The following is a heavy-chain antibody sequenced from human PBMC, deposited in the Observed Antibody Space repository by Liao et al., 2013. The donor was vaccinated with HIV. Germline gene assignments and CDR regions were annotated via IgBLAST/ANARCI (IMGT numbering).Heavy chain of an antibody. CDR3: ARGSGYSYGRRGDY. CDR2: INHSGST. Sequence: QVQLQQWGAGLLKPSETLSLTCAVYGGSLSTYYWSWIRQPPGKGLEWIGEINHSGSTNYNPSLKSRVTISVDTSKNQFSLKLSSVTAADTAVYYCARGSGYSYGRRGDYWGQGTLVTVSS. J-gene: IGHJ4*02. CDR1: GGSLSTYY. D-gene: IGHD5-18*01. V-gene: IGHV4-34*01.